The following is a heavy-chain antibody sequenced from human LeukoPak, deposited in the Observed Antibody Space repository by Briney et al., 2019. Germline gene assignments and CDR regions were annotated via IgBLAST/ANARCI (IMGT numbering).Heavy chain of an antibody. CDR1: GFTFSSYW. Sequence: GGSLRLSCAASGFTFSSYWMTWVRQAPGKGLEWVAYIKRNGSDSYYADSAKGRFTVSRDNAKNSLYLQMNSLRAEDSAVYFCARRDSSGWDYFDYWGPGTLVTVSS. CDR3: ARRDSSGWDYFDY. J-gene: IGHJ4*02. V-gene: IGHV3-7*01. CDR2: IKRNGSDS. D-gene: IGHD6-19*01.